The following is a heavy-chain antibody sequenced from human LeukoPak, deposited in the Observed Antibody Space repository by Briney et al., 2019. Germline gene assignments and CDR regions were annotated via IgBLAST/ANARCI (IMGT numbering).Heavy chain of an antibody. CDR2: IYHSGST. J-gene: IGHJ5*02. V-gene: IGHV4-38-2*02. CDR3: ARDLIVVVVAATRPGWFDP. CDR1: GYSISSGYY. Sequence: SETLSLTCTVSGYSISSGYYWGCIRQPPGKGLEWIGSIYHSGSTYYNPSLKSRVTISVDTSKNQFSLKLSSVTAADTAVYYCARDLIVVVVAATRPGWFDPWGQGTLVTVSS. D-gene: IGHD2-15*01.